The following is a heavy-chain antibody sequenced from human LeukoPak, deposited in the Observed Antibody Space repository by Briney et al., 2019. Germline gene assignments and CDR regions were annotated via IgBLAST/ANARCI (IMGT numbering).Heavy chain of an antibody. CDR3: ARDKANYVNQGMDV. V-gene: IGHV4-4*07. Sequence: SETLSLTCAVYGGSFSSYYWSWIRQPAGKGLEWIGRIYTSGSTNYNPSLKSRVTMSVDTSKNQFTLKLSSVTAADTAVYYCARDKANYVNQGMDVWGQGTTVTVSS. CDR1: GGSFSSYY. D-gene: IGHD3-10*02. J-gene: IGHJ6*02. CDR2: IYTSGST.